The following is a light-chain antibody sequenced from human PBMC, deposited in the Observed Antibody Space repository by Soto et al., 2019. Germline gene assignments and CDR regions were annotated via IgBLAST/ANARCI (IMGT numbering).Light chain of an antibody. CDR2: WAS. J-gene: IGKJ4*01. Sequence: DIVMTQSPDSLAVSLGERATINCKSSQSVLYSSNNKNHLAWYQQKPGQPPKLLIYWASTRESGVPDRFSGSGSGTDFTLTISRLEPEDFAMYYCQQYFNSPLTFGGGTKVDIK. CDR1: QSVLYSSNNKNH. V-gene: IGKV4-1*01. CDR3: QQYFNSPLT.